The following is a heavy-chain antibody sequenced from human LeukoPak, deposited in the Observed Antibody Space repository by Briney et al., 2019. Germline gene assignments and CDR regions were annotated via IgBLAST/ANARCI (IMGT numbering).Heavy chain of an antibody. CDR3: ARDLVSDTAMVDY. CDR1: GGSISSGDYY. J-gene: IGHJ4*02. CDR2: IYYSGST. Sequence: SETLSLTCTVSGGSISSGDYYWSWIRQPPGKGLEWIGYIYYSGSTYYNPSLKSRVTISVDTSKNQFSLKLSSVTAADTAVYYCARDLVSDTAMVDYWGQGILVTVSS. D-gene: IGHD5-18*01. V-gene: IGHV4-30-4*08.